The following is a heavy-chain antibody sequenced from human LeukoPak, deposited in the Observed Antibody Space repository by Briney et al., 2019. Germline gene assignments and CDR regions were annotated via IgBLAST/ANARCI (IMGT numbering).Heavy chain of an antibody. CDR2: INPNSGGT. V-gene: IGHV1-2*02. D-gene: IGHD6-13*01. J-gene: IGHJ4*02. CDR3: VRGTHSWYYFDY. CDR1: GYTFTGYY. Sequence: GASVNVSCKASGYTFTGYYMHWVRQAPGQGLEWMGWINPNSGGTNYAQKFQGRVTMTRDTSISTAYMELSRLRPDDTAVYYCVRGTHSWYYFDYWGQGTLATVSS.